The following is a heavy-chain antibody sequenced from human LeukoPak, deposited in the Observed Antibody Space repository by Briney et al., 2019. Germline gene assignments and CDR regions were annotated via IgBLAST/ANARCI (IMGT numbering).Heavy chain of an antibody. CDR3: ARGLSPRINMVRGVRPPFRGVFDY. J-gene: IGHJ4*02. V-gene: IGHV4-34*01. CDR2: INHSGST. Sequence: SETLSLTCAVYGGSFSGDYWSWIRQPPGKGLEWIGEINHSGSTNYNPSLKSRVTISVDTSKNQFSLKLSSVTAADTAVYYCARGLSPRINMVRGVRPPFRGVFDYWGQGTLVTVSS. CDR1: GGSFSGDY. D-gene: IGHD3-10*01.